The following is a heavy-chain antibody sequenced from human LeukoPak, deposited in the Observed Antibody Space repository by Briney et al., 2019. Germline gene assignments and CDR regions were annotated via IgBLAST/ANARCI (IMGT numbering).Heavy chain of an antibody. J-gene: IGHJ5*02. D-gene: IGHD2-15*01. CDR1: GGTFSSYG. Sequence: ASVKVSCKASGGTFSSYGISWVRQAPGQGLEWMGWISAYNGNTNYAQKLQGRVTMTTDTSTSTAYMELRSLRSDDTAVYYCAATPGCSGGSCYLVWFDPWGQGTLVTVSS. CDR3: AATPGCSGGSCYLVWFDP. CDR2: ISAYNGNT. V-gene: IGHV1-18*01.